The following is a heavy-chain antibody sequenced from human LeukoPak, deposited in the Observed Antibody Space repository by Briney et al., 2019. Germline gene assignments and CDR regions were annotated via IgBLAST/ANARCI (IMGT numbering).Heavy chain of an antibody. Sequence: GGSLRLSCAASGFTFSSYAMSWVRQAPGKGLEWVSAISGSGGSTYYADSVKGRFTISRDNSKNTLYLQMNSLRAEDTAVYYCAKLVGSVVAGTRRGVDYWGQGTLVTVSS. D-gene: IGHD6-19*01. V-gene: IGHV3-23*01. CDR3: AKLVGSVVAGTRRGVDY. J-gene: IGHJ4*02. CDR1: GFTFSSYA. CDR2: ISGSGGST.